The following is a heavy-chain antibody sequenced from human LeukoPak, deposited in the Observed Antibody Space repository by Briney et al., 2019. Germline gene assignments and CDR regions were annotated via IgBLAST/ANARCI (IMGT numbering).Heavy chain of an antibody. D-gene: IGHD1-26*01. CDR3: ARYSGSFPGWLDP. J-gene: IGHJ5*02. V-gene: IGHV3-7*01. Sequence: GGSLRLSCAASGLTFSSSWMNWIRQARGKGAEWLANINPAGSQKDYVDSVKGRFTISRDNAKDSVFLQMNNLRAEDTAVYYCARYSGSFPGWLDPWGPGTLVTVSS. CDR1: GLTFSSSW. CDR2: INPAGSQK.